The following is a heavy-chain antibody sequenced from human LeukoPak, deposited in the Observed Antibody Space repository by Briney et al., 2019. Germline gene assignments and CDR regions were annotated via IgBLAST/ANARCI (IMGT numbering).Heavy chain of an antibody. CDR1: GGSFSGYY. J-gene: IGHJ6*02. D-gene: IGHD4-17*01. V-gene: IGHV4-34*01. Sequence: PSETLSLTCAVYGGSFSGYYWSWIRQPPGKGLEWIGEINHSGSTNYNPSLKSRVTISVDTSKNQFSLKLSSVTAADTAVYYCARVSTVTAPHWYYYYGMDVWGQGTTVTVSS. CDR3: ARVSTVTAPHWYYYYGMDV. CDR2: INHSGST.